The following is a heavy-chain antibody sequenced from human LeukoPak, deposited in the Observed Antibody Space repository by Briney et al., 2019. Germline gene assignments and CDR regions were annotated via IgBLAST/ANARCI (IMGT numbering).Heavy chain of an antibody. CDR1: GFTFRTYD. CDR2: IGTAGDT. Sequence: GGSLRLSCAASGFTFRTYDMHWDRQPTGKGLEWVSTIGTAGDTYYPGSVKGRFTISRENAKNSFYLQMNSLRAGDTAVYFCARGNWNYYGSGTYGMDVWGQGTTVTVSS. V-gene: IGHV3-13*01. D-gene: IGHD3-10*01. CDR3: ARGNWNYYGSGTYGMDV. J-gene: IGHJ6*02.